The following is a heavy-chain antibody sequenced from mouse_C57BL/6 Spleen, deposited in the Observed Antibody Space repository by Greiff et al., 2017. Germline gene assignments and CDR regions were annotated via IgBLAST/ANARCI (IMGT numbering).Heavy chain of an antibody. CDR1: GFTFSSYG. CDR3: ARHSDDYDEGAWFAY. CDR2: ISSGGSYT. D-gene: IGHD2-4*01. Sequence: EVQGVESGGDLVKPGGSLKLSCAASGFTFSSYGMSWVRQTPDKRLEWVATISSGGSYTYYPDSVKGRFTISRDNAKNTLYLQMSSLKSEDTAMXYCARHSDDYDEGAWFAYWGQGTLVTVSA. J-gene: IGHJ3*01. V-gene: IGHV5-6*01.